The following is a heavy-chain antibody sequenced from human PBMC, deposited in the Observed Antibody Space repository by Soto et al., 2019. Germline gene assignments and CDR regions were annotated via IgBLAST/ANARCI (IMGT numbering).Heavy chain of an antibody. Sequence: PSETLSLTCSVSGGSISSHSHYWGWIRQPPGKGLEWIGSIYFSGRNNYNTSLKSRVIMSIDMSKNQFSLNLSSVTAADTAVYYCARLEYNWNVLDYWGQGTLVTVSS. J-gene: IGHJ4*02. V-gene: IGHV4-39*01. CDR1: GGSISSHSHY. D-gene: IGHD1-20*01. CDR2: IYFSGRN. CDR3: ARLEYNWNVLDY.